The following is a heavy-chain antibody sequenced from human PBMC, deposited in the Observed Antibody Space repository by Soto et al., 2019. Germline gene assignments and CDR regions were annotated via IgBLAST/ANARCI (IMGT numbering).Heavy chain of an antibody. Sequence: QVQLQELGPGLVKPSETLSLTCTVSGGSISSYYWSWIRQPPGKGLEWIGYIYYSGSTNYNPSLKSRVNILGDTSKNQFYLKLSSVTAADTAVYYCARVSLYCSGGSCYEGAYYFDYWGQGTLVTVSS. CDR1: GGSISSYY. V-gene: IGHV4-59*01. CDR2: IYYSGST. D-gene: IGHD2-15*01. CDR3: ARVSLYCSGGSCYEGAYYFDY. J-gene: IGHJ4*02.